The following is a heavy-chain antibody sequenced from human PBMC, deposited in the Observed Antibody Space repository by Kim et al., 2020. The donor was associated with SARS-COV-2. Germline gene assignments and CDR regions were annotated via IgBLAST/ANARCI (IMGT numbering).Heavy chain of an antibody. CDR1: GYTFTGYY. Sequence: ASVKVSCKASGYTFTGYYMHWVRQAPGQGLEWMGWINPNSGGTNYAQKFQGWVTMTRDTSISTAYMELSRLRSDDTAVYYCARDGAAAGTSRGRYYYYGMDVWGQGTTVTVSS. J-gene: IGHJ6*02. CDR2: INPNSGGT. D-gene: IGHD6-13*01. CDR3: ARDGAAAGTSRGRYYYYGMDV. V-gene: IGHV1-2*04.